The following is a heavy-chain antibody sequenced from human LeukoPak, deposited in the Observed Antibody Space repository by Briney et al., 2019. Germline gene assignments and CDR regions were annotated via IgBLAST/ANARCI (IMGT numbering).Heavy chain of an antibody. J-gene: IGHJ4*02. CDR3: ARQSLERWLQLRPYFDY. Sequence: SETLSLTCAVYGGSFSGYYWSWIRQPPGKGLEWIGEINHSGSTNYNPSLKSRVTISVDMSKNQFSLKQSSVTAADTAVYYCARQSLERWLQLRPYFDYWGQGTLVTVSS. V-gene: IGHV4-34*01. CDR1: GGSFSGYY. D-gene: IGHD5-24*01. CDR2: INHSGST.